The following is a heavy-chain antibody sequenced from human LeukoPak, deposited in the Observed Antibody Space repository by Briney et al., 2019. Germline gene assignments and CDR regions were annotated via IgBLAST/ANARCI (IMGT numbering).Heavy chain of an antibody. Sequence: SETLPLTCAVYGGSFSGYYWSWIRQPPGKGLEWIGEINHSGSTNYNPSLKSRVTISVDTSKNQFSLKLSSVTAADTAVYYCAKIHYDFWSGHPAYWGQGILVTVSS. CDR1: GGSFSGYY. CDR2: INHSGST. V-gene: IGHV4-34*01. D-gene: IGHD3-3*01. CDR3: AKIHYDFWSGHPAY. J-gene: IGHJ4*02.